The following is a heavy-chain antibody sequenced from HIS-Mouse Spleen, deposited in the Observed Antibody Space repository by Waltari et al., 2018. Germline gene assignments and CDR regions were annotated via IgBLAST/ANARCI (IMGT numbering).Heavy chain of an antibody. CDR2: IYHSGST. J-gene: IGHJ5*02. CDR3: ARVKT. V-gene: IGHV4-38-2*02. Sequence: QVQLQESGPGLVKPSETLSLTCTVSGYSISSGYYWGWIRQPPGKGLEWIGSIYHSGSTYYNPSLKRRVTISVDTSKNQFSLKLSSGTAADTAVYYCARVKTWGQGTLVTVSS. CDR1: GYSISSGYY.